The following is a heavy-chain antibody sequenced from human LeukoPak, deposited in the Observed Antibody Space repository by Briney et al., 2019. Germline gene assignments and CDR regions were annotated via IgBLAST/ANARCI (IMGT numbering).Heavy chain of an antibody. CDR2: TYYRSKWYN. Sequence: SQTLSLTCAISGDSVSSNSAAWNWIRQSPSRGPEWLGRTYYRSKWYNDYAVSVKSRITINPDTSKNQFSLQLNSVTPEDTAVYYCARNYGSGSYRIYYYYGMDVWGQGTTVTVSS. CDR3: ARNYGSGSYRIYYYYGMDV. D-gene: IGHD3-10*01. CDR1: GDSVSSNSAA. J-gene: IGHJ6*02. V-gene: IGHV6-1*01.